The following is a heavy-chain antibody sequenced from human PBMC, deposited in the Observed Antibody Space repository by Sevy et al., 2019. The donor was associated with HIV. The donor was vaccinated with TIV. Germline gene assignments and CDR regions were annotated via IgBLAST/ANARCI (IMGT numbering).Heavy chain of an antibody. Sequence: GESLKISCTASGFTFSTYWMTWVRQAPGKGLEWVANIKQDGSEKYHVDSVKGRFTISRDNAKNSLYLQMNSLRDEDTAVYYCATLFHYSSQFDCWGQGTLVTVSS. V-gene: IGHV3-7*01. CDR1: GFTFSTYW. CDR3: ATLFHYSSQFDC. J-gene: IGHJ4*02. CDR2: IKQDGSEK. D-gene: IGHD4-4*01.